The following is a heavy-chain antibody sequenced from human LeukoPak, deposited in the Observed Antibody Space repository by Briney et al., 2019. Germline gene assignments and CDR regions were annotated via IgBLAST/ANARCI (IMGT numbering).Heavy chain of an antibody. D-gene: IGHD3-3*01. CDR3: ARAINFWSGYGAFDI. Sequence: SETLSLTCTVSGGSISSSSYYWGWIRQPPGKGLEWIGSIYYSGSTYYNPALKSRVTISVDTSKNQFSLKLSSVTAADTAVYYCARAINFWSGYGAFDIWGQGTMVTVSS. V-gene: IGHV4-39*07. CDR1: GGSISSSSYY. J-gene: IGHJ3*02. CDR2: IYYSGST.